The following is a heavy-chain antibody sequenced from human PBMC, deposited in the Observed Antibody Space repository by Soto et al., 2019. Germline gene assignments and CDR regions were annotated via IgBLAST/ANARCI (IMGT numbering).Heavy chain of an antibody. CDR2: IFHSLGA. V-gene: IGHV4-59*01. J-gene: IGHJ6*02. CDR3: ARDQGGSGWSGYYYYGMDV. D-gene: IGHD6-19*01. Sequence: PSETLSLTCTVSGGSTTSDYWSWIRQPPGKGLEWLGYIFHSLGAKYNPSLGSRGTISVDTSRNQFSLKLSSVTAADTAVYYCARDQGGSGWSGYYYYGMDVWGQGTRSPSP. CDR1: GGSTTSDY.